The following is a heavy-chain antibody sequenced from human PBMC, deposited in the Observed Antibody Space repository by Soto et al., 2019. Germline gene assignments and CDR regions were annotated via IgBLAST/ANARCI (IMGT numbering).Heavy chain of an antibody. Sequence: GGSLGLSCAASGFTFSSYAMSWVRQAPGKGLEWVSAISGSGGSTYYADSVKGRFTISRDNSKNTLYLQMNSLRAEDTAVYYCANALLEWFSGPRIAVSGQGTTVTVYS. CDR1: GFTFSSYA. CDR3: ANALLEWFSGPRIAV. J-gene: IGHJ6*02. CDR2: ISGSGGST. D-gene: IGHD3-3*02. V-gene: IGHV3-23*01.